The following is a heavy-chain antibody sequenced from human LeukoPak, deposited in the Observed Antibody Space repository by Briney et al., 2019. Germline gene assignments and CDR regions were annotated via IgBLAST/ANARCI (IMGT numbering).Heavy chain of an antibody. Sequence: GGSLRLSCAASGFTFNNYAMSRVRQAPGKGLEWVSGISGSGTSTYYADSVKGRFTISRDNSKNTLYLQMNSLRAEDTAVYYCAKDPRPLWFGELLPFDYWGQGTLVTVSS. D-gene: IGHD3-10*01. J-gene: IGHJ4*02. V-gene: IGHV3-23*01. CDR2: ISGSGTST. CDR1: GFTFNNYA. CDR3: AKDPRPLWFGELLPFDY.